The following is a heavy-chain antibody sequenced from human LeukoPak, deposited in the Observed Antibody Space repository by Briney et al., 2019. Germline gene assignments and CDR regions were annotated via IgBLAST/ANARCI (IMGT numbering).Heavy chain of an antibody. CDR1: GFTVSSNY. CDR2: IYSGGST. D-gene: IGHD3-22*01. Sequence: GGSLRLSCAASGFTVSSNYMSWVRQAPGKGLEWVSVIYSGGSTYYADSVKGRFTISRDNSKNTLYLQMNSLRAEDTAVYYCARDRYYDSSGSSGLDYWGQGTLVTVSS. J-gene: IGHJ4*02. CDR3: ARDRYYDSSGSSGLDY. V-gene: IGHV3-66*01.